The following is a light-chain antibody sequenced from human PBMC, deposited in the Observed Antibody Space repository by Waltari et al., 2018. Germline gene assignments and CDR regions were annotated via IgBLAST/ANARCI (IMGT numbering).Light chain of an antibody. J-gene: IGKJ4*01. CDR2: DAS. CDR1: QSVSSY. V-gene: IGKV3-11*01. Sequence: EIVLTQSPATLSLFLGERATLSCRASQSVSSYLAWYQQKPGQAPRLLIYDASNRATGIPARFSGSGSGTDFTLTISSLEPEDFAVYYCQQRSSWPLTFGGVTKVEIE. CDR3: QQRSSWPLT.